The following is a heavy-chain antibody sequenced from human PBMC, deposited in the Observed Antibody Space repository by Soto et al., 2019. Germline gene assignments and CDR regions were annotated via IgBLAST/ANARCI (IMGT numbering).Heavy chain of an antibody. CDR3: ARGLTAFDP. CDR2: IYYSGNP. CDR1: GGSISSHY. D-gene: IGHD1-20*01. V-gene: IGHV4-59*11. Sequence: SETLSLTCTVSGGSISSHYCSWIRHPPGKGLEWIGNIYYSGNPNYNPSLKSRVTISVDTSKNQFSLKLTSVIAADTAVYHCARGLTAFDPWGQGTLVTVSS. J-gene: IGHJ5*02.